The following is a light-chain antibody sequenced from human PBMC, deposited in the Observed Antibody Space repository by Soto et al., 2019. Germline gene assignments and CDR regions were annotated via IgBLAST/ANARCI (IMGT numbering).Light chain of an antibody. V-gene: IGKV3-20*01. J-gene: IGKJ1*01. CDR3: QQCGSLPGT. Sequence: EIVLTQSPGTLSLSPGDRATLSCRASQSINGNYLHWYQQKPGQAPRLLIFGTSSRATGIPDRFIGGGSGTDFTLTISRLEPEDFAVYYCQQCGSLPGTFGHGTKVESK. CDR1: QSINGNY. CDR2: GTS.